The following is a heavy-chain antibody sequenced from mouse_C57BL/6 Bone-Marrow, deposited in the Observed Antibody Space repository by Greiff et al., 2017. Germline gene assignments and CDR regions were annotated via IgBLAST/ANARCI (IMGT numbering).Heavy chain of an antibody. J-gene: IGHJ4*01. CDR1: GFNINDYY. D-gene: IGHD2-4*01. CDR2: IDPEDGKT. V-gene: IGHV14-2*01. CDR3: AGGDYDDAMDY. Sequence: VQLQQSGAELVKPGASVKLSCTASGFNINDYYMPWVKQRPEQGLEWIGRIDPEDGKTNYAPKFQGKAPITVDTSSTTAYLQLSSLTTEDAAVYYCAGGDYDDAMDYWGQGTSVTVSS.